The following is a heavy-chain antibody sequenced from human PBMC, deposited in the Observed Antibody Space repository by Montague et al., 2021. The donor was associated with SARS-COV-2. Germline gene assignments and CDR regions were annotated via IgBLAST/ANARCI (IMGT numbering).Heavy chain of an antibody. D-gene: IGHD3-22*01. CDR2: INNSGST. V-gene: IGHV4-34*01. CDR3: ARGRIEVSMIVVVLTGASYYMDV. Sequence: SETLSLTCAVYGGSFSGHYWSWIRQPPGKGLEWIGEINNSGSTNYNPSLKSRVTISVDTSKNQFSLKLHSVTAADTAVYYCARGRIEVSMIVVVLTGASYYMDVWGKGTAGPVSS. J-gene: IGHJ6*03. CDR1: GGSFSGHY.